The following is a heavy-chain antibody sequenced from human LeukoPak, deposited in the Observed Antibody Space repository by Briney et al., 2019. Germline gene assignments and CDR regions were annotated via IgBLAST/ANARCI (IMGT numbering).Heavy chain of an antibody. CDR3: ANLDYGDSYYFDY. J-gene: IGHJ4*02. V-gene: IGHV3-23*01. CDR1: GFTFSSYA. D-gene: IGHD4-17*01. Sequence: GGSLRFSCAASGFTFSSYAMSWVRQAPGKGLEWVSAISGSGGSTYYADSVKGRFTISRDNSKNTLYLQMNSLRAEDTAVYYCANLDYGDSYYFDYWGQGTLVTVSS. CDR2: ISGSGGST.